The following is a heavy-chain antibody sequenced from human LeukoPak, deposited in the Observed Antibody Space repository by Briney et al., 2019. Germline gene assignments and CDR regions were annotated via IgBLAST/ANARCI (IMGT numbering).Heavy chain of an antibody. CDR1: GFTFSKYW. CDR3: ATKQWLAPPPDS. D-gene: IGHD6-19*01. Sequence: PGGSLRLSCSASGFTFSKYWMLWVRPAPGKRLESVSRINTDVTVTTYAHSVKGRFTVSRDNPDNTRFLQMNSMRDEDTAVYYCATKQWLAPPPDSWGQGTPVTVS. V-gene: IGHV3-74*01. J-gene: IGHJ4*02. CDR2: INTDVTVT.